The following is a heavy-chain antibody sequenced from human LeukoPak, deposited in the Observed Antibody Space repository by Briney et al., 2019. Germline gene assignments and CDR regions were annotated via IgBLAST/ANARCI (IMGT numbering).Heavy chain of an antibody. CDR3: ASPRISATAPFDS. D-gene: IGHD6-13*01. V-gene: IGHV4-39*01. Sequence: SETLSLTCTVSGGSISNRSNYWAWIRQPPGRGLEWIGTIYYSGSTYYNPSLESRVAIYVDTSKNQFSLKVISVTAADTAVYFCASPRISATAPFDSWGQGTLVTVSS. CDR1: GGSISNRSNY. J-gene: IGHJ4*02. CDR2: IYYSGST.